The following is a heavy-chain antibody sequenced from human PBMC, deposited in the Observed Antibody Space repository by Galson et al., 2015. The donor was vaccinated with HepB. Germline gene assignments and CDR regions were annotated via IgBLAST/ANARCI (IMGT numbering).Heavy chain of an antibody. CDR3: AKSIHLGRGFDS. J-gene: IGHJ4*02. V-gene: IGHV6-1*01. D-gene: IGHD7-27*01. CDR1: GDSVSSNTVG. CDR2: TYYRSKWSN. Sequence: CAISGDSVSSNTVGWNWIRQSQSRGLEWLGRTYYRSKWSNDYAVSVKSRITINPDPSKNQFSLQLNSVTPEDTAVYYCAKSIHLGRGFDSWGQGTLVTVSS.